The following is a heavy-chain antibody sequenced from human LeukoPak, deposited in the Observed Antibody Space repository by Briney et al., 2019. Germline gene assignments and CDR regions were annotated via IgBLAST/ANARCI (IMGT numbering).Heavy chain of an antibody. CDR1: GYTFTSYG. D-gene: IGHD6-19*01. J-gene: IGHJ4*02. CDR3: ARDKFGIAVAGTSGIDY. V-gene: IGHV1-18*01. CDR2: ISAYNGNT. Sequence: ASVKVSCKASGYTFTSYGISWVRQAPGQGREWMGWISAYNGNTNYAQKLQGRVTMTTDTSTSTAYMELRSLRSDDTAVYYCARDKFGIAVAGTSGIDYWGQGTLVTVSS.